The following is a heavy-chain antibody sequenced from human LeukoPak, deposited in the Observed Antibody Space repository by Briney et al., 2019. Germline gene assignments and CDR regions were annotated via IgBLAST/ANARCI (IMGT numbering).Heavy chain of an antibody. D-gene: IGHD2-2*01. CDR1: GGSFSGYY. CDR2: INHSGST. V-gene: IGHV4-34*01. J-gene: IGHJ3*02. Sequence: SETLSLTCAVYGGSFSGYYWSWIRQPPGKGLEWIGEINHSGSTNYNPSLKSRVTISVDTSKNQFSLKLSSVTAADTAVYYCARGAIVVVPAAIYDDAFDIWGQGTMVTVSS. CDR3: ARGAIVVVPAAIYDDAFDI.